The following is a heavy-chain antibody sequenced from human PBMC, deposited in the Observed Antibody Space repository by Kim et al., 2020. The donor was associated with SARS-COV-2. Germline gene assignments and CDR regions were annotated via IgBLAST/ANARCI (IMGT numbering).Heavy chain of an antibody. CDR2: ST. V-gene: IGHV3-53*04. J-gene: IGHJ4*02. Sequence: STYYADSVKCRFTISIHDSKNTLYLQMSSLRAEDTAVYYFATLAGGSIDYWRQGPLVTVSS. CDR3: ATLAGGSIDY. D-gene: IGHD2-15*01.